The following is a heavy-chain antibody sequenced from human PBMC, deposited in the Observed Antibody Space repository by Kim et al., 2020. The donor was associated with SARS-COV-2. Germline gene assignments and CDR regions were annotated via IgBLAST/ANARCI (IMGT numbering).Heavy chain of an antibody. CDR2: IKSKTDGGTT. CDR3: TAEPSYCSSTSCYFYYYYYGMDV. V-gene: IGHV3-15*01. D-gene: IGHD2-2*01. CDR1: GFTFSNAW. Sequence: GGSLRLSCAASGFTFSNAWMSWVRQAPGKGLEWVGRIKSKTDGGTTDYAAPVKGRFTISRDDSKNTLYLQMNSLKTEDTAVYYCTAEPSYCSSTSCYFYYYYYGMDVWGQGTTVTVSS. J-gene: IGHJ6*02.